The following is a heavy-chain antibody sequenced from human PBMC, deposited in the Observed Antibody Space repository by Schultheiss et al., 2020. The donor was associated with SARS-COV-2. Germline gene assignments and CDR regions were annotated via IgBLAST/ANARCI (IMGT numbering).Heavy chain of an antibody. CDR3: TTSLYYDSSGDYGMDV. V-gene: IGHV3-23*01. J-gene: IGHJ6*02. CDR2: ISGSGGST. Sequence: GGSLRLSCAASGFTFSSYAMSWVRQAPGKGLEWVSAISGSGGSTYYADSVKGRFTISRDNSKNTLYLQMNSLRAEDTAVYYCTTSLYYDSSGDYGMDVWGQGTTVTVSS. CDR1: GFTFSSYA. D-gene: IGHD3-22*01.